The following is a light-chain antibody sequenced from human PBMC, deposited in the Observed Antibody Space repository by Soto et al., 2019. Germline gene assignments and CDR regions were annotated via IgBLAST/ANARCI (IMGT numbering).Light chain of an antibody. CDR2: ANI. Sequence: QSVLTQPPSASETPGQRVAISCSGSSSNIGSNAVNWYQQVPGTAPKLLIYANIERPSGVPDRFSGSKSGTSAPLAISGLQSEDEADYYCAAWDDTLNGVVFGGGTKVTVL. J-gene: IGLJ2*01. CDR1: SSNIGSNA. CDR3: AAWDDTLNGVV. V-gene: IGLV1-44*01.